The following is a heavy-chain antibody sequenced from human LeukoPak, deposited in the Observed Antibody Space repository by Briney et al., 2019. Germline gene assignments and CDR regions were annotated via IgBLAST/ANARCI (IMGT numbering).Heavy chain of an antibody. CDR3: AKPDYYDSSGYYNGFDP. V-gene: IGHV3-30*02. J-gene: IGHJ5*02. CDR2: IRYDGSNK. D-gene: IGHD3-22*01. CDR1: GFTFSSYG. Sequence: GGSLRLSCAASGFTFSSYGMHWVRQAPGKGLEWVAFIRYDGSNKYYADSVKGRFTISRDNSKNTLYLQMNSLRAEDTAVYYCAKPDYYDSSGYYNGFDPWGQGTLVTVSS.